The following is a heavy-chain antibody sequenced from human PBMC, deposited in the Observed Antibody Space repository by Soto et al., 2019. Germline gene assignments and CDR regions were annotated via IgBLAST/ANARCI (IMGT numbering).Heavy chain of an antibody. J-gene: IGHJ6*02. Sequence: ASVKVSFKASGYTFTGYYMHWVGHTPGQGLERMGWINPNSGGTNYAQKFQGRVTMTRDTSISTAYMERSRLRSDDTAVYYCARGSEYYDFWSGTDYYGMDVWGQGTTVTVSS. V-gene: IGHV1-2*02. D-gene: IGHD3-3*01. CDR2: INPNSGGT. CDR3: ARGSEYYDFWSGTDYYGMDV. CDR1: GYTFTGYY.